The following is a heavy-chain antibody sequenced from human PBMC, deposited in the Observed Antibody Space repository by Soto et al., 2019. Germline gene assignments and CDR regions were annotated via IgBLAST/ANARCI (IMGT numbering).Heavy chain of an antibody. CDR3: AKGGIVPAAKLSLDY. CDR1: GFTFSSYG. V-gene: IGHV3-30*18. J-gene: IGHJ4*02. Sequence: GGSLRLSCAASGFTFSSYGMHWVHQAPGKGLEWVAVISYDGSNKYYADSVKGRFTISRDNSKNTLYLQMNSLRAEDTAVYYCAKGGIVPAAKLSLDYWGQGTLVTVSS. CDR2: ISYDGSNK. D-gene: IGHD2-2*01.